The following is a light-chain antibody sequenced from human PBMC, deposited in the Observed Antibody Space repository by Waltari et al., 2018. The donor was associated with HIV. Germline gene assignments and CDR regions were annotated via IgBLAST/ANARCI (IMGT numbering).Light chain of an antibody. CDR2: GNS. V-gene: IGLV1-40*01. CDR1: SSNIGAGYD. Sequence: QSVLTQPPSVSGAPGPRVTISCTGRSSNIGAGYDAHWYQQLPGTAPKLLIYGNSNRPSGVPDRFSGSKSGTSASLAITGLQAEDEADYYCQSYDSSLRVVFGGGTKLTVL. J-gene: IGLJ2*01. CDR3: QSYDSSLRVV.